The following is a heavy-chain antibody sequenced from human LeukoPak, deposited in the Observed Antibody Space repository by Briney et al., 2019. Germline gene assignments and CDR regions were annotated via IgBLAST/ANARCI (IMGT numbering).Heavy chain of an antibody. CDR1: GGSISSYY. Sequence: PSETLSLTCTVSGGSISSYYWTWIRQPPGKGLEWIGYIYYSGNSNYNPSLKSRVTMSVGTSKNQFSLKLTSVTAADTAVYYCASGTYGSDYWGQGTLVTVSS. D-gene: IGHD3-10*01. V-gene: IGHV4-59*01. CDR2: IYYSGNS. J-gene: IGHJ4*02. CDR3: ASGTYGSDY.